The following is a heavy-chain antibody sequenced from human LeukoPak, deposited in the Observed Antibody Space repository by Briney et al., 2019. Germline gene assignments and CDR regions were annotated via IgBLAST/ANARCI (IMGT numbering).Heavy chain of an antibody. CDR3: AREEFYGDSRGVVY. CDR1: GGSISSGDYY. J-gene: IGHJ4*02. V-gene: IGHV4-30-4*01. Sequence: SETLSLTSTVSGGSISSGDYYWSWIRQPPGKGLEWIGYIYYSGSTYYNPSLKSRVTISVDTSKNQFSLKLSSVTAADTAVYYCAREEFYGDSRGVVYWGQGTLVTVSS. D-gene: IGHD4-17*01. CDR2: IYYSGST.